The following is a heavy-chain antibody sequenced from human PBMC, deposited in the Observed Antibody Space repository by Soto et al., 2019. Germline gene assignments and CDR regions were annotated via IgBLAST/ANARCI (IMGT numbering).Heavy chain of an antibody. CDR3: ARGLAVAGSYYYYYGMDV. CDR1: GGTFSSYA. CDR2: IIPIFGSA. Sequence: SVKVSCKASGGTFSSYAISWVRQAPGQGLEWMGGIIPIFGSANYAQKFQGRVTITADESTSTAYMELSSLRSEDTAVYYCARGLAVAGSYYYYYGMDVWGQGTTVTVSS. J-gene: IGHJ6*02. V-gene: IGHV1-69*13. D-gene: IGHD6-19*01.